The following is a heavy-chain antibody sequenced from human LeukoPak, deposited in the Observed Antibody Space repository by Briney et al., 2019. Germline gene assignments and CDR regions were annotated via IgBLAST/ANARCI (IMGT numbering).Heavy chain of an antibody. CDR1: GFTFSSYS. CDR2: ISSSSSYI. V-gene: IGHV3-21*01. Sequence: GGSLRLSCAASGFTFSSYSMNWVRQAPGKGLEWVSSISSSSSYIYYADSVKGRFTISRDNAKNSLYLQMNSLRAEDTAVYYCEVEWLLDPFDYWGQGTLVTVSS. D-gene: IGHD3-9*01. J-gene: IGHJ4*02. CDR3: EVEWLLDPFDY.